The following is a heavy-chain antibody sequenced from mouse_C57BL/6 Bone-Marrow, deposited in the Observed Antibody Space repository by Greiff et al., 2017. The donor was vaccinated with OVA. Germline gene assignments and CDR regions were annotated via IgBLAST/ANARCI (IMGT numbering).Heavy chain of an antibody. CDR1: GYTFTDYY. J-gene: IGHJ2*01. D-gene: IGHD2-3*01. Sequence: EVQLQQSGPELVKPGASVKISCKASGYTFTDYYMNWVKQSHGKSLEWIGDINPNTGGTSYNQKFKGKVTLTVDKSSSTAYMELRSLTSEDSAVYYCARGDGYYVDYCGQGTTLTVSS. CDR2: INPNTGGT. V-gene: IGHV1-26*01. CDR3: ARGDGYYVDY.